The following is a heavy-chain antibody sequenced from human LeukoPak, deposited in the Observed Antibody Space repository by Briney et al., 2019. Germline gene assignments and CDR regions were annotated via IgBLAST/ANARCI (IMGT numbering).Heavy chain of an antibody. CDR2: IYYSGST. J-gene: IGHJ5*02. V-gene: IGHV4-39*01. CDR3: ARGEGWFDP. Sequence: SETLSLTCTVSGGSISSSSYYWGWIRQPPGEGLEWIGSIYYSGSTYYNPSLKSRVTISVDTSKNQFSLKLSSVTAADTAVYYCARGEGWFDPWGQGTLVTVSS. CDR1: GGSISSSSYY.